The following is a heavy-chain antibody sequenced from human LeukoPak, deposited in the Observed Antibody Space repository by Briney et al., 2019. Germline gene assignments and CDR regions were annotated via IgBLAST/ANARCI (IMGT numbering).Heavy chain of an antibody. CDR3: MAAGYDY. CDR2: INPNSGGT. J-gene: IGHJ4*02. V-gene: IGHV1-2*02. CDR1: GYTFTGYY. D-gene: IGHD3-22*01. Sequence: ASVKVSCKASGYTFTGYYMHWVRQAPGQGLEWMGWINPNSGGTNYAQKFQGRVTMTEDTSTDTAYMELSSLRSEDTAVYYCMAAGYDYWGQGTLVTVSS.